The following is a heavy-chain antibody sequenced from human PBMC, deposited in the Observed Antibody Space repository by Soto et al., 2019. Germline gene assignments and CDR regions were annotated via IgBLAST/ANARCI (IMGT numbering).Heavy chain of an antibody. J-gene: IGHJ4*02. Sequence: GGSLRLSCAASGFTFSSYGMHWVRQAPGKGLEWVAVIWYDGSNKYYADYVKGRFTISRDNSKNMLYLQMNSLRAEDTVVYYCARDRYSYGYPQDYWGQGTLVTVSS. CDR3: ARDRYSYGYPQDY. CDR2: IWYDGSNK. D-gene: IGHD5-18*01. V-gene: IGHV3-33*01. CDR1: GFTFSSYG.